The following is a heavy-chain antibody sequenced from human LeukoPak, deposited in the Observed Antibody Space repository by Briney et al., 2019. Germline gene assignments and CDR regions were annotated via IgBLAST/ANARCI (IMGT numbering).Heavy chain of an antibody. CDR2: INPSGGST. D-gene: IGHD5-24*01. J-gene: IGHJ4*02. Sequence: GASVKVSCKASGYTFTSYYMHWVRQAPGQGLEWMGIINPSGGSTSYAQKFQGRVTMTRDMSTSTVYMELSSLRSEDTAVYYCARNSPNRDGYNHPDYWGQGTLVTVSS. CDR3: ARNSPNRDGYNHPDY. CDR1: GYTFTSYY. V-gene: IGHV1-46*01.